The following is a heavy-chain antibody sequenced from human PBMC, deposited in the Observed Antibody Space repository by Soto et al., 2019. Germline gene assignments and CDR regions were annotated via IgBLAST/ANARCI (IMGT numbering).Heavy chain of an antibody. CDR2: INIDGSST. V-gene: IGHV3-74*01. Sequence: EVQLVESGGGLVQPGGSLRLSCAAPGFTFSNYWMHWVRQAPGKGLVWVSRINIDGSSTDYADSVKGRFTISRDNAKNTLYLQMNSLRAEDTAMYYCVKEETSLVHYGMDVWGQGTTVTVSS. CDR1: GFTFSNYW. D-gene: IGHD2-8*02. CDR3: VKEETSLVHYGMDV. J-gene: IGHJ6*02.